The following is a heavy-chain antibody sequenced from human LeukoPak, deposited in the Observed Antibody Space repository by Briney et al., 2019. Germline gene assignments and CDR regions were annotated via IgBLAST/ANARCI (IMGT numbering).Heavy chain of an antibody. CDR2: VHDSGST. CDR3: ARGPHKYEY. V-gene: IGHV4-38-2*02. J-gene: IGHJ4*02. CDR1: GDSIRGYY. Sequence: PSETLSLTCTVSGDSIRGYYWAWMRQPPGKGLEWLASVHDSGSTYYCPSLKSRRIISLETSKSQFSLKVTSVTAGDTAVYYCARGPHKYEYWGQGILVTVSS.